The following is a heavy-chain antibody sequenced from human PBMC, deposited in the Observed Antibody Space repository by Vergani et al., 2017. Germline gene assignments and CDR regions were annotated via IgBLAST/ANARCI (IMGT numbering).Heavy chain of an antibody. D-gene: IGHD3-3*01. CDR1: GFTFSSYS. CDR2: ISSSSSYR. Sequence: EVQRVEAGGGLVKPGGSLRLSCAASGFTFSSYSMNWVRQAPGKGLEWVSSISSSSSYRYYADSVKGRFTISRDNAKNSLYLQMNSLRAEDTAVYYCAIDPSFWSGYLFDYWGQGTLVTVSS. V-gene: IGHV3-21*01. J-gene: IGHJ4*02. CDR3: AIDPSFWSGYLFDY.